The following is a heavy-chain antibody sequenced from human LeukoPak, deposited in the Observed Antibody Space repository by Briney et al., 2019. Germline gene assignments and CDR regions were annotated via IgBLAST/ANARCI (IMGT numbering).Heavy chain of an antibody. D-gene: IGHD3-10*01. J-gene: IGHJ4*02. CDR2: IYYSGRT. Sequence: PSETLSLTCTVSGGSVSSSSYYWSWIRQPPGKGLEWIGYIYYSGRTNYNPSLKSRATISVDTSKNQFSLKLSSVTAADTAVYYCARSGSGSYGPVDYWGQGTLVTVSS. V-gene: IGHV4-61*01. CDR3: ARSGSGSYGPVDY. CDR1: GGSVSSSSYY.